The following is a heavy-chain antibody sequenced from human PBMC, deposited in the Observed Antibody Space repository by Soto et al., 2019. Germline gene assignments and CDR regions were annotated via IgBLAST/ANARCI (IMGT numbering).Heavy chain of an antibody. D-gene: IGHD2-2*01. CDR2: ISWNSGSI. CDR1: GFTFDDYA. CDR3: AKEMLGYCSSTSCLHDAFDI. V-gene: IGHV3-9*01. J-gene: IGHJ3*02. Sequence: EVQLVESGGGLVQPGRSLRLSCAASGFTFDDYAMHWVRQAPGKGLEWVSGISWNSGSIGYADSVKGPFTISRDNAKYSLYLQMNRLRAEDTALYYCAKEMLGYCSSTSCLHDAFDIWGQGTMVTVSS.